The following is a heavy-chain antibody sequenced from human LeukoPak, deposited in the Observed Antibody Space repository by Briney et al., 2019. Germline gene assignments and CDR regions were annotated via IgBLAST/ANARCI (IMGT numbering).Heavy chain of an antibody. V-gene: IGHV3-23*01. Sequence: GGSLRLSCGASKFTFSSYVMNWVRQAPGKGLEWVSAISGSGGSTYYADSVKGRFTISRDNSKNTLYLQMNSLRAEDTAVYYCGKGDPGGTMGGSIDYWGQGTLVTVSS. CDR1: KFTFSSYV. D-gene: IGHD3-16*01. CDR3: GKGDPGGTMGGSIDY. J-gene: IGHJ4*02. CDR2: ISGSGGST.